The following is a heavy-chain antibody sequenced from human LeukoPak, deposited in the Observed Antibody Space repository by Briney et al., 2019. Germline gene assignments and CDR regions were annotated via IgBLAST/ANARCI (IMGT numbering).Heavy chain of an antibody. D-gene: IGHD3-22*01. V-gene: IGHV3-23*01. CDR1: GFTFSSYA. CDR3: AKDRNYYDSSIDSDY. Sequence: GGSLRLSCAASGFTFSSYAMSWVRQAPGKGLERVSVITGSGGSTYYADSVKGRFTISRDNSKNTLYLQMNSLRAGDTAVYYCAKDRNYYDSSIDSDYWGQGTLVTVSS. J-gene: IGHJ4*02. CDR2: ITGSGGST.